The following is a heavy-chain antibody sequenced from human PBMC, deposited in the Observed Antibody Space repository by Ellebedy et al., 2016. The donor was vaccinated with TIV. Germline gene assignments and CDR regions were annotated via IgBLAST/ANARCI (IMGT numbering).Heavy chain of an antibody. D-gene: IGHD3-3*01. CDR2: IYYSGST. CDR3: ARGFYDFWSGYYHSVLGYGMDV. CDR1: GGSISSYY. V-gene: IGHV4-59*01. J-gene: IGHJ6*02. Sequence: MPSETLSLTCTVSGGSISSYYWSWIRQPPGKGLEWIGYIYYSGSTNYNPSLKSRVTISVYTSKNPFSLKLSSVPAADTAVYYCARGFYDFWSGYYHSVLGYGMDVWGQGTTVTVSS.